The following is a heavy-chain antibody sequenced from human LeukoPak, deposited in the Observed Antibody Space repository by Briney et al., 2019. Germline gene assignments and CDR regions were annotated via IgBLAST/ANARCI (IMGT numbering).Heavy chain of an antibody. CDR1: GGPIGSYY. CDR3: ARGRKRWLQFGYYYGMDV. D-gene: IGHD5-24*01. J-gene: IGHJ6*02. Sequence: SETLSLSCTVSGGPIGSYYWSWIRQPPGKGLEWIGYIYYSGSTNYNPSLKSRVTISVDTSKNQFSLKLSSVTAADTAVYYCARGRKRWLQFGYYYGMDVWGQGTTVTVSS. CDR2: IYYSGST. V-gene: IGHV4-59*01.